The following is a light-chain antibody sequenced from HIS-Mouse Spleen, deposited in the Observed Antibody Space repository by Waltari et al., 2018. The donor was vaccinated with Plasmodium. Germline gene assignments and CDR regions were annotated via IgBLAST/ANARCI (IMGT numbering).Light chain of an antibody. CDR3: QQYNSYSWT. J-gene: IGKJ1*01. CDR1: QSISSW. V-gene: IGKV1-5*03. CDR2: KAS. Sequence: DIQMTQSPSTLSASVGDRVTITCRASQSISSWLAWNKQKPGNAPKLLLYKASSLERGVQSRFSGSGSGTEFTLTISSLQPDDFATYYCQQYNSYSWTFGQGTKVEIK.